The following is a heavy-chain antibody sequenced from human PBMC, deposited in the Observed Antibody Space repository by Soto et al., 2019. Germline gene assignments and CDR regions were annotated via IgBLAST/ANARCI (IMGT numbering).Heavy chain of an antibody. CDR1: GFTFSTYG. CDR2: IWYDGSKK. D-gene: IGHD3-22*01. J-gene: IGHJ4*02. CDR3: ARGNDDSSGSFDY. Sequence: QVQLVESGGGVVQPGRSLTLSCAASGFTFSTYGMHWVRQAPGKGLEWVAVIWYDGSKKYYADSVKGRFTISRDNSKNTLYVQMNSLRAEDTAVYYCARGNDDSSGSFDYWGQGTLVTVSS. V-gene: IGHV3-33*01.